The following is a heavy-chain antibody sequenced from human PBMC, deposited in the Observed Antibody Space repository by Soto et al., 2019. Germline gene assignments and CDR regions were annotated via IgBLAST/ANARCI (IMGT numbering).Heavy chain of an antibody. V-gene: IGHV3-30-3*01. J-gene: IGHJ6*02. CDR2: ISCDGSNK. CDR3: ARPTVNYHYYYRMDV. Sequence: ALRLSCASSGVPFGTYAMYGVRQAPGEGLEWVTLISCDGSNKCYADSVRGRFTISRDNSKNTRYLQMNSLRAEDTAVYYCARPTVNYHYYYRMDVWGQGTSVTVS. D-gene: IGHD4-17*01. CDR1: GVPFGTYA.